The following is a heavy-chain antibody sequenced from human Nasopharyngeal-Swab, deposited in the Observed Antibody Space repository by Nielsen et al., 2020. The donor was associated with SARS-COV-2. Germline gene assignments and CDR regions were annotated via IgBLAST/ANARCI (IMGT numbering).Heavy chain of an antibody. D-gene: IGHD3-22*01. J-gene: IGHJ5*02. CDR2: IYHHGNT. CDR3: ARRGLITMIHRWFDP. Sequence: VRQAPGKGLEWIGEIYHHGNTNYNPSLKSRVTISVDKSKNQFSLSLRSVTAADTAVYYCARRGLITMIHRWFDPWGQGTLVTVSS. V-gene: IGHV4-4*02.